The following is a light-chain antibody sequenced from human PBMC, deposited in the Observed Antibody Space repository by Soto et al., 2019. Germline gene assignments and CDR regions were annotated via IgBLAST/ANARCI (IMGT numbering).Light chain of an antibody. Sequence: DIQMTQSPSSLSASVGDRVTITCRASQGTSNYLAWHQQKPGKVPKLLIYAASTLQSGVPSRFSGSRSGTEFTLTISSLQPEDVATSYCQKYNSAPWTFGHGTKVEIK. CDR3: QKYNSAPWT. CDR1: QGTSNY. V-gene: IGKV1-27*01. CDR2: AAS. J-gene: IGKJ1*01.